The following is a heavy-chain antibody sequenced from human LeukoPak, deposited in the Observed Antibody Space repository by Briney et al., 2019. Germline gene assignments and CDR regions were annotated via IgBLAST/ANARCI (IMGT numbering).Heavy chain of an antibody. D-gene: IGHD4-17*01. CDR3: ATTVTTYFGYFDY. V-gene: IGHV3-11*01. CDR1: GFTFSDYY. Sequence: GGSLRLSCAASGFTFSDYYMSWIRQAPGKGLEWVSYISSSGSTIYYADFVKGRFTISRDNAKNSLYLQMNSLRAEDTAVYYCATTVTTYFGYFDYWGQGTLVTVSS. CDR2: ISSSGSTI. J-gene: IGHJ4*02.